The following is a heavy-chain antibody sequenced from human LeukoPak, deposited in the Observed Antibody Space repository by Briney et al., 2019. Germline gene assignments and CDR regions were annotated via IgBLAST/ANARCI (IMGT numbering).Heavy chain of an antibody. V-gene: IGHV5-51*01. CDR1: GYSFTIYW. CDR2: IYPADSDT. Sequence: GESLKISCKGSGYSFTIYWIGWVRQMPGKGLEWMGIIYPADSDTRYSPSFQGQVTISADKSISTTYLQWSSLKASDTAMYYCVRSTMVRGVIGMDVWGQGTTVTVSS. J-gene: IGHJ6*02. D-gene: IGHD3-10*01. CDR3: VRSTMVRGVIGMDV.